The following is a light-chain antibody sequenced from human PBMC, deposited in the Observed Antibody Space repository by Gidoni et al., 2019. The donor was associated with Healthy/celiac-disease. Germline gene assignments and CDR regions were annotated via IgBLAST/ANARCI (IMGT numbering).Light chain of an antibody. CDR1: QSISSW. J-gene: IGKJ1*01. CDR2: KAS. V-gene: IGKV1-5*03. CDR3: QQYNSSPWT. Sequence: DLQMTQSPSTLSASVGDRVTITCRASQSISSWLAWYQQKPGNPPKLLIDKASSLESGVQSRFSGSGSGTEFTLTSSSLQPDDFATYYCQQYNSSPWTFGQGTKVEIK.